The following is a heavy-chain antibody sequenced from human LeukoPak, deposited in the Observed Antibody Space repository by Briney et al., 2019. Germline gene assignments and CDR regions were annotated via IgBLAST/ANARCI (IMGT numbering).Heavy chain of an antibody. CDR3: ARGMVRGAIIMTYYYYGMDV. V-gene: IGHV1-2*02. D-gene: IGHD3-10*01. Sequence: ASVKVSCKASGYTFTGYYMHWVRQAPGQGLEWMGWINPNSGGTNYAQKFQGRVTMTRDTSISTAYMELSRLRSDDTAVYYCARGMVRGAIIMTYYYYGMDVWGQGTTVTVSS. J-gene: IGHJ6*02. CDR1: GYTFTGYY. CDR2: INPNSGGT.